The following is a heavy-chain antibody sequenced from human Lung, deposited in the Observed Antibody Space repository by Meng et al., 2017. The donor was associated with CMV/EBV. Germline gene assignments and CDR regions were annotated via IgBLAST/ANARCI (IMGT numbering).Heavy chain of an antibody. CDR3: ARVVRHLWANYYFDY. CDR1: RFTVSSNY. CDR2: IYSGGST. J-gene: IGHJ4*02. V-gene: IGHV3-66*02. D-gene: IGHD1-1*01. Sequence: GGSXRLXCAASRFTVSSNYMTWVRQAPGKGLEWVSTIYSGGSTYYADSVKGRFTISRDNSKNTLYPQMSSLRPEDTAVYFCARVVRHLWANYYFDYWGQGXLVTVSS.